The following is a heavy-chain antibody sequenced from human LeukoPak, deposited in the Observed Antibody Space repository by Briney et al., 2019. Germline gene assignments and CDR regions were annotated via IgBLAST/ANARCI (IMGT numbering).Heavy chain of an antibody. V-gene: IGHV3-30*02. CDR1: GFTFSSYG. CDR2: IRYDGSNK. J-gene: IGHJ4*02. D-gene: IGHD7-27*01. Sequence: GGSLRLSCAASGFTFSSYGMHWVRQAPGKGLEWVAFIRYDGSNKYYADSVKGRFTISRDNSKNTLYLQMNTLRVEDTAVYFCARGGSWGSFDYWGQGTLVTVSS. CDR3: ARGGSWGSFDY.